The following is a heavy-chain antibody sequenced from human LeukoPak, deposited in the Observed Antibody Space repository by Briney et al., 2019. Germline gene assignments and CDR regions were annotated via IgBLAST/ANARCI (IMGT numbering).Heavy chain of an antibody. CDR2: IRSKANSYAT. J-gene: IGHJ5*02. CDR1: GFTFSGSA. Sequence: GGSLRLSCAASGFTFSGSAMHWVRQASGKGLEWVGRIRSKANSYATAYAASVKGRFTISRDDSKNTAYMQMNSLKTEDTAVYYCTSEGGSYLFNWLDPWGQGTLVSVSS. CDR3: TSEGGSYLFNWLDP. V-gene: IGHV3-73*01. D-gene: IGHD1-26*01.